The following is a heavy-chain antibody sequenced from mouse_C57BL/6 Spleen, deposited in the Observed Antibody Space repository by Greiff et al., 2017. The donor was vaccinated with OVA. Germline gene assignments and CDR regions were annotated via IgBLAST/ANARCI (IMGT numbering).Heavy chain of an antibody. D-gene: IGHD2-1*01. Sequence: QVQLKESGAELARPGASVKLSCKASGYTFTSYGISWVKQRTGQGLEWIGEIYPRSGNTYYNEKFKGKATLTADKSSSTAYMELRSLTSEDSAVYFCARYGNYSYYAMDYWGQGTSVTVSS. CDR3: ARYGNYSYYAMDY. V-gene: IGHV1-81*01. CDR2: IYPRSGNT. CDR1: GYTFTSYG. J-gene: IGHJ4*01.